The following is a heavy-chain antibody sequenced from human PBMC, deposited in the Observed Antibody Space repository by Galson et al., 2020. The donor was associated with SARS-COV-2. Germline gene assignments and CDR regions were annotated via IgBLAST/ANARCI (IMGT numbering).Heavy chain of an antibody. CDR1: GFTFSSYA. D-gene: IGHD3-22*01. V-gene: IGHV3-23*01. J-gene: IGHJ4*02. CDR2: ISGGGGGT. CDR3: AKNNYYDSSGLGDLFDY. Sequence: GGSLRLSCAASGFTFSSYAMSWVRQAPGKGLEWVSTISGGGGGTYYADSVKGRFSISGDNSKNTLFLQLNSLRAEDTAVYYCAKNNYYDSSGLGDLFDYWGQGTLVTVSS.